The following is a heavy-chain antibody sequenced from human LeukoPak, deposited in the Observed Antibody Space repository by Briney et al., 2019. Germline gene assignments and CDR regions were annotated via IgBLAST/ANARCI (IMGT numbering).Heavy chain of an antibody. J-gene: IGHJ4*02. D-gene: IGHD1-20*01. V-gene: IGHV3-33*01. Sequence: GGPLRLSCAASGFTFSNYGMNWVRQAPGKGLEWVAIIWYDGSNKYYVDSVKGRFTISRDNSKDTLYLQMNSLRAEDTAVYYCAREDNNWYFDYWGQGTLVTVSS. CDR2: IWYDGSNK. CDR1: GFTFSNYG. CDR3: AREDNNWYFDY.